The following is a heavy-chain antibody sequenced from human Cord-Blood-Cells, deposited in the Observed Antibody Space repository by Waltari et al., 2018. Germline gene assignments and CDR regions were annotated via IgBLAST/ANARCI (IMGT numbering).Heavy chain of an antibody. CDR2: VNPNRGGT. J-gene: IGHJ1*01. CDR1: GYTFTGYY. D-gene: IGHD6-13*01. CDR3: ARESYSSSWYFEYFQH. Sequence: QVQLVQSGAEVKKPGASVKVSCKASGYTFTGYYMHWVRQAPGQGLEWMGWVNPNRGGTNYAQKFQGRVTMTRDTSISTAYMELSRLRSDDTAVYYCARESYSSSWYFEYFQHWGQGTLVTVSS. V-gene: IGHV1-2*02.